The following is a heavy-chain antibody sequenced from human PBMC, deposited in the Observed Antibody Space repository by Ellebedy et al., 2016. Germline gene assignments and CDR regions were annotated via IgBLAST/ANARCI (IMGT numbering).Heavy chain of an antibody. V-gene: IGHV3-30-3*01. J-gene: IGHJ4*02. CDR1: GFTFSSYA. D-gene: IGHD4-17*01. CDR3: AREWGFYGDSPFDY. CDR2: ISYDGSNK. Sequence: GGSLRLXCAASGFTFSSYAMHWVRQAPGKGLEWVAVISYDGSNKYYADSVKGRFTISRDNSKNTLYLQMNSLRAEDTAVYYCAREWGFYGDSPFDYWGQGTLVTVSS.